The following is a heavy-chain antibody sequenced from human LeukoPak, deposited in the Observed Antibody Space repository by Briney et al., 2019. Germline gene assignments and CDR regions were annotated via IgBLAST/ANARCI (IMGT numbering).Heavy chain of an antibody. CDR2: INPDGRST. D-gene: IGHD1-26*01. Sequence: GGSLRLSCADCGFTFSNAYIHWVRQAPGKGLVWVSRINPDGRSTFYADSVKGRFTISRDNAQNTVYLQMNSLRAEDTAVYYCARGSYGSRYFDLWGRGTLVTVSS. CDR1: GFTFSNAY. V-gene: IGHV3-74*01. J-gene: IGHJ2*01. CDR3: ARGSYGSRYFDL.